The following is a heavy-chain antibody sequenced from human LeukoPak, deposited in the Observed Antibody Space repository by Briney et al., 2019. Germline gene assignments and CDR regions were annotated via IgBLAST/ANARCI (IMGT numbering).Heavy chain of an antibody. CDR2: FNPEDGKV. CDR3: ATDLPLDGDYSHWYFDL. CDR1: GYNLNELS. D-gene: IGHD4-17*01. Sequence: ATVKVSCKASGYNLNELSIHGVPQAPGKGLEWRGGFNPEDGKVVYSQNFQGRVIMTEDTSTDTGYMELSSLTSEDTAVYYCATDLPLDGDYSHWYFDLWGRGTLLTVSS. J-gene: IGHJ2*01. V-gene: IGHV1-24*01.